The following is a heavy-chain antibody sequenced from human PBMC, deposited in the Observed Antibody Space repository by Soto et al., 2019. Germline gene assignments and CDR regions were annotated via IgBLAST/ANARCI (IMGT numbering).Heavy chain of an antibody. V-gene: IGHV3-23*01. CDR3: AKAAGGDCSTTTGAGNVGYFDL. J-gene: IGHJ2*01. Sequence: EVQLLESGGGLVQPGGSLRLSCAASGFTFSSYAMSWVRPAPGKGLEWVSGLRGSGDSTYYADSVKGRFTISRDNSKSTLYLQMNSQRADDTAVYYWAKAAGGDCSTTTGAGNVGYFDLWGRGTLVTVSS. D-gene: IGHD2-2*01. CDR2: LRGSGDST. CDR1: GFTFSSYA.